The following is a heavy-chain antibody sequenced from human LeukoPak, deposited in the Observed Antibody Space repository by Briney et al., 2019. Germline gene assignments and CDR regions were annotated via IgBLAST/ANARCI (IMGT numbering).Heavy chain of an antibody. CDR3: AKDKQWLGTFDY. CDR1: GFTFDDYA. D-gene: IGHD6-19*01. J-gene: IGHJ4*02. CDR2: ISWNSGST. Sequence: GGSLRLSCAASGFTFDDYAMHWFRQAPGKGLEWVSGISWNSGSTGYADSVKGRFTISRDNAKNSLYLQMNSLRAEDTAVYYCAKDKQWLGTFDYWGQGTLVTVSS. V-gene: IGHV3-9*01.